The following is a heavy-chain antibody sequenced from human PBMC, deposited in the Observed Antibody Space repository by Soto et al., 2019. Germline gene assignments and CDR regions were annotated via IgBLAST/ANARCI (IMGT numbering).Heavy chain of an antibody. CDR1: GFTFSSYG. V-gene: IGHV3-33*01. D-gene: IGHD3-3*01. J-gene: IGHJ6*02. CDR2: IWYDGSNK. Sequence: GGSLRLSCAASGFTFSSYGMHWVRQAPGKGLEWVAVIWYDGSNKYYADSVKGRFTISRDNSKNTLYLQMNSLRAEDTAVYYCAREGYDFWSGPLSYYYGMDVWGQGTTVTV. CDR3: AREGYDFWSGPLSYYYGMDV.